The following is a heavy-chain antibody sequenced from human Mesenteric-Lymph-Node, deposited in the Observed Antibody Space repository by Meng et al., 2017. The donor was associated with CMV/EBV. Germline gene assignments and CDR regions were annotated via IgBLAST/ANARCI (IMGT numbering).Heavy chain of an antibody. CDR2: IDSSSSYI. CDR1: GFTFSKYG. V-gene: IGHV3-21*01. Sequence: GESLKISWTASGFTFSKYGMHWVRQSPGKGLEWISTIDSSSSYIYSADAVRGRFTISRDNAKNSLYLQMNNLRAEDTAVYYCATILLSGVTSGYWGQGTPVTVSS. D-gene: IGHD3-3*01. J-gene: IGHJ4*02. CDR3: ATILLSGVTSGY.